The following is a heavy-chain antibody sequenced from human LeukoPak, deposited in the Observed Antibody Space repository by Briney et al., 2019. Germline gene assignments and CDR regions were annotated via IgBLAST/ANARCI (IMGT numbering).Heavy chain of an antibody. CDR3: ARDSRGCSGGSCYLDY. J-gene: IGHJ4*02. CDR1: GFTFSSYE. Sequence: GRSLRLSCVGSGFTFSSYEMNWVGQAPGKGLEWVSYISSSGSTIYYADSVKGRFTISRDNAKNSLYLQMKSLRAEDTAVYYCARDSRGCSGGSCYLDYWGQGTLVTVSS. D-gene: IGHD2-15*01. V-gene: IGHV3-48*03. CDR2: ISSSGSTI.